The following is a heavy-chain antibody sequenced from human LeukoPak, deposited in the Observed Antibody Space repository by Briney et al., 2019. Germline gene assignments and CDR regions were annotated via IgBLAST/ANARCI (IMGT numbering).Heavy chain of an antibody. CDR1: GFTFSNAW. D-gene: IGHD5-12*01. CDR3: TTKGYSGYDLGIIDY. J-gene: IGHJ4*02. V-gene: IGHV3-15*01. CDR2: IKSKTDGGTT. Sequence: TGGSLRLSCAASGFTFSNAWKSWVRQAPGKGLEWVGRIKSKTDGGTTDYAAPVKGRFTISRDDSKNTLYLQMNSLKTEDTAVYYCTTKGYSGYDLGIIDYWGQGTLVTVSS.